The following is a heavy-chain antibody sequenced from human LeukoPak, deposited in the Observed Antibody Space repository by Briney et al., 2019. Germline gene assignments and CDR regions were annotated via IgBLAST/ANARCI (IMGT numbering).Heavy chain of an antibody. D-gene: IGHD3-22*01. CDR1: GYTFTSYG. J-gene: IGHJ2*01. V-gene: IGHV1-18*01. Sequence: GASVKVSCKASGYTFTSYGISWVRQAPGQGLEWMGWISAYNGNTNYAQKLQGRVTMTTDTSTSTAYMELRSLRSDDAAVYYCARDSRPYYYDTRGYFDLWGRGTLVTVSS. CDR3: ARDSRPYYYDTRGYFDL. CDR2: ISAYNGNT.